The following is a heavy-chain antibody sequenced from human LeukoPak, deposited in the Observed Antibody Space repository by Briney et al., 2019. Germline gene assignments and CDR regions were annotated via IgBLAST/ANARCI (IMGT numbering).Heavy chain of an antibody. CDR2: IYRDNT. J-gene: IGHJ4*02. CDR1: GFTVSTNS. CDR3: ARRAGASSHPYDY. V-gene: IGHV3-66*04. Sequence: GGSLRLSCTVSGFTVSTNSMSWVRQAPGRGLEWVSFIYRDNTHYSDSVKGRPTISRDNSKTTLYLQMNSLRAEDTAVYYCARRAGASSHPYDYWGQGTLVTVS. D-gene: IGHD4/OR15-4a*01.